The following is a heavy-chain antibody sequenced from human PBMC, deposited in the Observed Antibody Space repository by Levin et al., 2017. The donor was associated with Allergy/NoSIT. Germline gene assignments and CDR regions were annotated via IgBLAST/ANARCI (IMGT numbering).Heavy chain of an antibody. CDR1: GYSFTSYW. V-gene: IGHV5-51*01. D-gene: IGHD3-3*01. J-gene: IGHJ6*02. CDR2: IYPGDSDT. CDR3: ARHQVGLYDFWSGYPKTPYYYGMDV. Sequence: GESLKISCKGSGYSFTSYWIGWVRQMPGKGLEWMGIIYPGDSDTRYSPSFQGQVTISADKSISTAYLQWSSLKASDTAMYYCARHQVGLYDFWSGYPKTPYYYGMDVWGQGTTVTVSS.